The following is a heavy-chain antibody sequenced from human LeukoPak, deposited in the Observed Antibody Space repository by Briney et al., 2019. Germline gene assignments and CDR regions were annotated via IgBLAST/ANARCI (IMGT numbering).Heavy chain of an antibody. J-gene: IGHJ3*02. D-gene: IGHD3-22*01. CDR2: TYYTGST. CDR3: SRDNRDDYYDSSGYFGAFDI. V-gene: IGHV4-31*03. CDR1: GGSISSGGYY. Sequence: SETLSLTCTFSGGSISSGGYYWNWIRQHPGKGLEWIGYTYYTGSTYYNPSLKSRVTISVDTSKNQFSLKLSSVTAADTAVYYCSRDNRDDYYDSSGYFGAFDIWGQGTMVTVSS.